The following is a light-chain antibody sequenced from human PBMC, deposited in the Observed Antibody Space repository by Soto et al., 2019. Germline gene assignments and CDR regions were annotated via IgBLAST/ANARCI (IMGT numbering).Light chain of an antibody. Sequence: DIQLTHSHSTLSASLLARFPIXLRASQSISSWLAWYQQKPGKAPNLLIYAASSLRSGVPSRFSGSGSGTHFTLTINSLQAEDSATYFCLQDYTYPWTFGQGTKVDIK. CDR2: AAS. CDR3: LQDYTYPWT. J-gene: IGKJ1*01. V-gene: IGKV1-5*01. CDR1: QSISSW.